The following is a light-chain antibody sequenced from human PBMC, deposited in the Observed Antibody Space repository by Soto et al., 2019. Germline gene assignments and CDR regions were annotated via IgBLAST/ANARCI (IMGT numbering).Light chain of an antibody. CDR3: QQRLHWPIT. J-gene: IGKJ5*01. CDR2: DAS. Sequence: EIVLTQSPATLSLSPGDRVTLSCRASQTVGRYLSWYQHSPGQGPRLLVYDASNRATGIPPRFSGSGSETDFTLTISSLEPEDFAVYYCQQRLHWPITFGQGTRLEIK. CDR1: QTVGRY. V-gene: IGKV3-11*01.